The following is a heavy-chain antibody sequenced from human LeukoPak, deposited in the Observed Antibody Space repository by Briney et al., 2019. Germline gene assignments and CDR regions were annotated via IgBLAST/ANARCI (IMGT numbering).Heavy chain of an antibody. V-gene: IGHV1-3*01. J-gene: IGHJ4*02. CDR2: INAGNGNT. D-gene: IGHD4-17*01. CDR3: ARPDYGDTPPRY. Sequence: ASVKVSCKASGYTFTNYAMHWVRQAPGQRLEWMGWINAGNGNTKYSQKFQGRVTVTRDTSASTAYMELSSLRSEDTAAYYCARPDYGDTPPRYWGQGTLVTVSS. CDR1: GYTFTNYA.